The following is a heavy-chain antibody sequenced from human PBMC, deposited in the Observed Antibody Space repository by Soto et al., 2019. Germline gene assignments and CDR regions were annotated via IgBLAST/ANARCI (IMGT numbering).Heavy chain of an antibody. D-gene: IGHD3-9*01. J-gene: IGHJ6*04. CDR2: ISSSSSTI. Sequence: GGSLRLSCAASGFTFSSYSMNWVRQAPGKGLEWVSYISSSSSTIYYADSVKGRFTISRDNAKNSLYLQMNSLRDEDTAVYYCAHPCFYDILTGYIPYSVMAVRANRTTVPVSP. V-gene: IGHV3-48*02. CDR3: AHPCFYDILTGYIPYSVMAV. CDR1: GFTFSSYS.